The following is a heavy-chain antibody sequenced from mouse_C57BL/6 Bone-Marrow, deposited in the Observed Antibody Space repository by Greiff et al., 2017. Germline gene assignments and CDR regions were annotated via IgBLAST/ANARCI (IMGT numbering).Heavy chain of an antibody. Sequence: VKLVESGPGLVAPSQSLSITCTVSGFSLTSYGVDWVRQPPGKGLEWLGVIWGGGSTNYNSALMSRLSISKDNSKSQVFLKMNSLQTDDTAMYYCAIIYGSSYLAWFAYWGQGTLVTVSA. CDR3: AIIYGSSYLAWFAY. V-gene: IGHV2-9*01. CDR2: IWGGGST. J-gene: IGHJ3*01. CDR1: GFSLTSYG. D-gene: IGHD1-1*01.